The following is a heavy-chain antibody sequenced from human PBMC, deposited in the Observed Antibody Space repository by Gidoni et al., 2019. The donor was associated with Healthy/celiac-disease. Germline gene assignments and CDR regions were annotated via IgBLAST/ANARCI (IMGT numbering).Heavy chain of an antibody. CDR3: ATISVAGTAKKDY. D-gene: IGHD6-19*01. Sequence: QVQLVESGGGVVQPGRSLRLSCAASGFTFSSYGMHWVRQAPGKGLEGVAVISYDGSNKYYADSVKGRFTISRDNSKNTLYLQMNSLRAEDTAVYYCATISVAGTAKKDYWGQGTLVTVSS. V-gene: IGHV3-30*03. CDR1: GFTFSSYG. J-gene: IGHJ4*02. CDR2: ISYDGSNK.